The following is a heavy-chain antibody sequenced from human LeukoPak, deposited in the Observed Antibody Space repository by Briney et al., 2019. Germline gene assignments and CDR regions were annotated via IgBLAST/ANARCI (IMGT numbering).Heavy chain of an antibody. D-gene: IGHD2-15*01. Sequence: GGSLRPSCAASGFTFSSYGMSWVRQAPGKGLEWVSAISGSGGSTYYADSVKGRFTISRDNSKNTLYLQMNSLRAEDTAVYYCAKWFLGYCSGGSCYPSWGQGTLVTVSS. CDR3: AKWFLGYCSGGSCYPS. CDR2: ISGSGGST. V-gene: IGHV3-23*01. CDR1: GFTFSSYG. J-gene: IGHJ4*02.